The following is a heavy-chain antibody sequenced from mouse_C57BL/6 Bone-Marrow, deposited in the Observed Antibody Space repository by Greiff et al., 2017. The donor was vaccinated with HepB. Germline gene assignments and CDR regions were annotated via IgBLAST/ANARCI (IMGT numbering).Heavy chain of an antibody. CDR2: IDPETGGT. V-gene: IGHV1-15*01. J-gene: IGHJ1*03. D-gene: IGHD1-1*01. CDR3: TTLGGTSGRYFDV. Sequence: QVQLQQSGAELVRPGASVTLSCKASGYTFTDYEMHWVKQTPVHGLEWIGAIDPETGGTAYNQKFKGKAILTADKSSSTAYMELRSLTSEDSAVYYCTTLGGTSGRYFDVWGTGTTVTVSS. CDR1: GYTFTDYE.